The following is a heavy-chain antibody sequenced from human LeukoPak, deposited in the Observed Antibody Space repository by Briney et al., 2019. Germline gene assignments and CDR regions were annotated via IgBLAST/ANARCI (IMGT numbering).Heavy chain of an antibody. Sequence: GGSLRLSCAASGFTFSSYWMSWVRQAPGKGREWVANIKQDGSEKYYVDSVKGRFTISRDNAKNSLYLQMNSLRAEDTAVYYCARLDRYDFWSGYFVDYWGQGTLVTVSS. V-gene: IGHV3-7*01. D-gene: IGHD3-3*01. J-gene: IGHJ4*02. CDR2: IKQDGSEK. CDR3: ARLDRYDFWSGYFVDY. CDR1: GFTFSSYW.